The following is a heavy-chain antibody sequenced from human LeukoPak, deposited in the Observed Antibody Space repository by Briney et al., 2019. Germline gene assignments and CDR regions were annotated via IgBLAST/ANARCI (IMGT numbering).Heavy chain of an antibody. J-gene: IGHJ4*02. D-gene: IGHD6-13*01. Sequence: PSETLSLTCTVSGGSISSYYWSWIRQPAGKGLEWIGRIYTSGSTNYNPSLKSRVTMSVDTSKNQFSLKLSSVTTADTAVYYCARDRAAAATRFVHFDYWGQGTLVTVSS. CDR3: ARDRAAAATRFVHFDY. CDR2: IYTSGST. CDR1: GGSISSYY. V-gene: IGHV4-4*07.